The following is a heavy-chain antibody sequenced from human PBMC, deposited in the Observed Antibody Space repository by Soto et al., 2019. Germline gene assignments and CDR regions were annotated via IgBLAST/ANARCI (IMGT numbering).Heavy chain of an antibody. V-gene: IGHV4-39*01. CDR3: ARLEGLATISYYFDF. J-gene: IGHJ4*02. CDR2: IYYRGNT. D-gene: IGHD3-9*01. Sequence: QLQLQESGPGLVKPSETLSLTCSVSGDSINSDKYYWGWIRQPPGKGLEWIGSIYYRGNTYYNPSLQSRVTLSLDKSKSQFSLKLNSVTAADSAVYFCARLEGLATISYYFDFWGQGALVTVSS. CDR1: GDSINSDKYY.